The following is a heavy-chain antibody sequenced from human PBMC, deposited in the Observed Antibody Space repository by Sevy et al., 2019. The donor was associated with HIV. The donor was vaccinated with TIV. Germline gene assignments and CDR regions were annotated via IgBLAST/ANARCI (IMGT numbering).Heavy chain of an antibody. CDR2: INQDGSVK. D-gene: IGHD6-13*01. CDR3: VRAIAAAGSL. J-gene: IGHJ4*02. CDR1: GFNLNSYW. Sequence: GGSLRLPCAASGFNLNSYWMSWVRQAPGKGLEWVANINQDGSVKYYVDSVKGRFTISRDNARNSLYLRMSSLRAEDTALYYCVRAIAAAGSLWGQGTLVTVSS. V-gene: IGHV3-7*01.